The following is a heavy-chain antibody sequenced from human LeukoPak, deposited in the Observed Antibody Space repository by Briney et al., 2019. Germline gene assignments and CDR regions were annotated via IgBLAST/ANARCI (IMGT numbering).Heavy chain of an antibody. D-gene: IGHD4-17*01. CDR1: GFTFSSYS. CDR3: ARDYGDYGEYFDY. CDR2: ISSSSSTT. J-gene: IGHJ4*02. Sequence: GGSLRLSCAASGFTFSSYSMNWVRQAPGKGLEWVSYISSSSSTTYYADSVKGRFTISRDNAKNSVFLQMNILGDEDTAVYYCARDYGDYGEYFDYWGQGTLVTVSS. V-gene: IGHV3-48*02.